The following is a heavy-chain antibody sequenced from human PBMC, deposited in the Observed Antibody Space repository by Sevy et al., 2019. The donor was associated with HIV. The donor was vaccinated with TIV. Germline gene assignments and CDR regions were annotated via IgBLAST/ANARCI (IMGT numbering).Heavy chain of an antibody. D-gene: IGHD3-22*01. CDR3: ATTKDYYDSSGCPFDY. V-gene: IGHV1-24*01. CDR2: FDPEDGET. CDR1: GYTLTGLS. Sequence: GESLKISCKVSGYTLTGLSMHWVRQAPGKGLEWMGSFDPEDGETIYAQNFQGRVTMTEDTSTDTAYMELSSLRSEDTAVYFCATTKDYYDSSGCPFDYWGQGTLVTVSS. J-gene: IGHJ4*02.